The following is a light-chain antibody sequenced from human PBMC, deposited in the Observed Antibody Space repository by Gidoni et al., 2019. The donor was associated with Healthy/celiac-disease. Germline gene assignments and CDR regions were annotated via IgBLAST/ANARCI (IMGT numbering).Light chain of an antibody. CDR3: QQRSNWPPWT. V-gene: IGKV3-11*01. J-gene: IGKJ1*01. CDR1: QSVSSY. CDR2: DAS. Sequence: EIVLTQSPATLSLSPGERATLSCRASQSVSSYLAWYQQKPGQAPRRLIYDASNRATGIPARFSGSGSGTDFTLTISSLEPEDFAVDYCQQRSNWPPWTFGQGTKVEIK.